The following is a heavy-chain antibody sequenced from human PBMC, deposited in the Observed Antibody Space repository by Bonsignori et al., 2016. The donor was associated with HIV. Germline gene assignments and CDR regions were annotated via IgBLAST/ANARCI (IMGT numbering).Heavy chain of an antibody. J-gene: IGHJ5*01. CDR3: AIDAPYGVFKT. Sequence: EVQLVESGGDLVQPGGSRRVSCSGSTLTFSNIVMSWVRQAPGKGPEWVSTISDSGAATYYADSVKGRFTISRDNSSNVLFLHMTNLRAEDTAVYFCAIDAPYGVFKTWGHGTRVTVSS. D-gene: IGHD4-17*01. V-gene: IGHV3-23*04. CDR1: TLTFSNIV. CDR2: ISDSGAAT.